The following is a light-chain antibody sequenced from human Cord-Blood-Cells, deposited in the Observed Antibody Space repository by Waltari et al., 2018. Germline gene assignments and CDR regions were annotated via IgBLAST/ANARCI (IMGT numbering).Light chain of an antibody. CDR1: GSVRGSYNL. CDR2: EVS. J-gene: IGLJ1*01. CDR3: CSYAGSSTFV. V-gene: IGLV2-23*02. Sequence: QSALPQPASVYGPPGQSCTISCTGTGSVRGSYNLVSWYQTHPGKAPHLMIYEVSKRPSVVSNRFSGTKTGNTASLTISGLQAEDEADYYCCSYAGSSTFVFGTGTKVTVL.